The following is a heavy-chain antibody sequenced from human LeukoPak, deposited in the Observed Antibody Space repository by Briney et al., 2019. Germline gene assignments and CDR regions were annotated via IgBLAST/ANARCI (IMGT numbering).Heavy chain of an antibody. CDR2: ISAYNGNT. CDR1: GYTFTSYG. D-gene: IGHD3-3*01. CDR3: ARVYDFWGQTPSYFDY. Sequence: ASVKVSCKASGYTFTSYGISWVRQAPGQGLEWMGWISAYNGNTNYAQKLQGRVTMTTDTSTSTAYMELRSLRPDDTAVYYCARVYDFWGQTPSYFDYWGQGTLVTVSP. J-gene: IGHJ4*02. V-gene: IGHV1-18*01.